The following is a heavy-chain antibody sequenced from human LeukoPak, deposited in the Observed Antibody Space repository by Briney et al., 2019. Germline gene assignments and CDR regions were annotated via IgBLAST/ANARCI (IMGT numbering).Heavy chain of an antibody. V-gene: IGHV3-23*01. J-gene: IGHJ4*02. CDR3: AKTGNFDS. D-gene: IGHD7-27*01. CDR1: GFTFSSYA. Sequence: GGSLRLSCAASGFTFSSYAMSWVRQAPGKGLEWVSTIGISGGSTYYADSVKGRFTISRDNSKNTLCLQMNSLTAEDTAVYCCAKTGNFDSWGQGTLVTVSS. CDR2: IGISGGST.